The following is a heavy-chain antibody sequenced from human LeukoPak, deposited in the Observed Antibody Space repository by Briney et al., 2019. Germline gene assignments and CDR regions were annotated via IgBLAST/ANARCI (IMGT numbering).Heavy chain of an antibody. V-gene: IGHV3-30-3*01. CDR1: GFTFSSYA. CDR3: ARPAPRWLQLAAFNI. D-gene: IGHD5-24*01. J-gene: IGHJ3*02. CDR2: ISYDGSNK. Sequence: PGGSLRLSCAASGFTFSSYAMHWVRQAPGKGLEWVAVISYDGSNKYYADSVKGRFTISRDNSKNTLYLQMNSLRAEDTAVYYCARPAPRWLQLAAFNIWGQGTMVTVSS.